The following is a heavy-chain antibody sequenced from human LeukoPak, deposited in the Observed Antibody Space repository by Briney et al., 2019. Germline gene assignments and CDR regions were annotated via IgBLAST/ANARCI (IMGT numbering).Heavy chain of an antibody. Sequence: GGSLRLSCAASGFTFSSYAMNWARQAPGKGLEWVSRISGSGGRTYYAHSVKGRFTISRDNSTTTLYLQMNSLRPEDTALIYFSKPARTEAFDIWGQGTMVTVSS. J-gene: IGHJ3*02. CDR2: ISGSGGRT. CDR1: GFTFSSYA. V-gene: IGHV3-23*01. D-gene: IGHD1-14*01. CDR3: SKPARTEAFDI.